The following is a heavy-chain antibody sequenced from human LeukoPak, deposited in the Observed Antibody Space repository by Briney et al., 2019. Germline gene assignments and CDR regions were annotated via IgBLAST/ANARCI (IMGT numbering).Heavy chain of an antibody. V-gene: IGHV3-7*03. CDR1: AYTFSDYW. Sequence: PGGSLRLYCTASAYTFSDYWMVWVRRARGKGLEWVANINEDGNEKKYVVSVKGRFTISRDNANNSLSLQMRGLRAEDTAIYYCVRSYYRWFDPWGQGTLVTVSS. CDR2: INEDGNEK. D-gene: IGHD3-10*01. J-gene: IGHJ5*02. CDR3: VRSYYRWFDP.